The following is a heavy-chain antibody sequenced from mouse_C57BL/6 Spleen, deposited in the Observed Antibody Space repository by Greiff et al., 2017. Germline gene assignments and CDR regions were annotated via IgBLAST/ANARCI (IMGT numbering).Heavy chain of an antibody. CDR3: AIPFIVTSYYYAMDY. Sequence: QVQLQQPGTELVKPGASVKLSCTASGYTFTSYWMHWVKQRPGQGLEWIGNINPSNGGTNYNEKFKSKATLTVDKSSSTAYMQLSSLTSADSAVYYCAIPFIVTSYYYAMDYWGQGTSGTVSS. J-gene: IGHJ4*01. CDR1: GYTFTSYW. V-gene: IGHV1-53*01. D-gene: IGHD2-5*01. CDR2: INPSNGGT.